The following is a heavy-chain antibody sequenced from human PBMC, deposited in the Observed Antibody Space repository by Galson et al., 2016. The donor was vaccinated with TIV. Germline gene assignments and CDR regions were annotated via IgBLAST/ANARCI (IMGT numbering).Heavy chain of an antibody. V-gene: IGHV3-23*01. Sequence: SLRLSCAASGFPFSNYVMSWVRQAPGKGLEWVATITGSGYGAYGTYYTDSVKGRFTVSRDNSKSTLFLEMNSLRAEDTAVYYCAKDSTYSGGWFWFYWGQGNLVTVSS. CDR2: ITGSGYGAYGT. CDR3: AKDSTYSGGWFWFY. J-gene: IGHJ4*02. CDR1: GFPFSNYV. D-gene: IGHD6-19*01.